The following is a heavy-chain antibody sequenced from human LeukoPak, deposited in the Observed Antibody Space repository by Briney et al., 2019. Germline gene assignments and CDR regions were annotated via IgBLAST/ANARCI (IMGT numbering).Heavy chain of an antibody. D-gene: IGHD1-14*01. CDR1: GLTFSSYA. CDR2: ISYDGSSK. Sequence: PGGSLRLSCAASGLTFSSYALHWVRQAPGKGLEWVTVISYDGSSKYYADSVKGRFTISRDNSKNTLYLQMNSLRPEDTAVYYCARGDKQLLFNRNKGGFDPWGQGALVTVSS. J-gene: IGHJ5*02. CDR3: ARGDKQLLFNRNKGGFDP. V-gene: IGHV3-30*04.